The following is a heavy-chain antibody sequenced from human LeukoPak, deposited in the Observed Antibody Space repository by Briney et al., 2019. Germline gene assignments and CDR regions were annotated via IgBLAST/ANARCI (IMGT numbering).Heavy chain of an antibody. D-gene: IGHD6-13*01. CDR3: AGLYTSPS. J-gene: IGHJ5*02. CDR2: IYLGESDT. V-gene: IGHV5-51*01. Sequence: GESLNISCKGSGYSFPSYWMGWVRQIPGKGLEWMGIIYLGESDTIYSPSFQGQATISSHKSIRTAYLNWSSLNAAPTPLHFIAGLYTSPSWGRGTVVSVSS. CDR1: GYSFPSYW.